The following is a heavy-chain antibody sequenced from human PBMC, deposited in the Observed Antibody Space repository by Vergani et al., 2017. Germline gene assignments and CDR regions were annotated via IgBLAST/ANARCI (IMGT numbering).Heavy chain of an antibody. CDR1: GYSFTSYW. CDR3: AVGKYYYGSGSYGYYYGMDV. V-gene: IGHV5-51*01. Sequence: EVQLVQSGAEVKTPGESLKISCKGSGYSFTSYWIGWVRQMPGKGLEWMGIIYPGDSDTRYSPSFQGQVTISADTSISTAFLQWSSLKASDTAMYYCAVGKYYYGSGSYGYYYGMDVWGQGTTVTVSS. D-gene: IGHD3-10*01. J-gene: IGHJ6*02. CDR2: IYPGDSDT.